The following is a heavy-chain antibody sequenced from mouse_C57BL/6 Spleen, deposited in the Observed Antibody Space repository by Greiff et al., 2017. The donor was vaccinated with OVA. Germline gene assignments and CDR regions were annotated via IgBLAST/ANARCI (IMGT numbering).Heavy chain of an antibody. D-gene: IGHD2-2*01. CDR2: INPNNGGT. CDR1: GYTFTDYY. Sequence: VQLQQSGPELVKPGASVKISCKASGYTFTDYYMNWVKQSQGKSLEWMGDINPNNGGTSYNQKFKGKATLTVDKSSSTAYMELRSLTSEDSAVYDCARSTMVTTGWYFDVWGTGTTVTVSS. CDR3: ARSTMVTTGWYFDV. J-gene: IGHJ1*03. V-gene: IGHV1-26*01.